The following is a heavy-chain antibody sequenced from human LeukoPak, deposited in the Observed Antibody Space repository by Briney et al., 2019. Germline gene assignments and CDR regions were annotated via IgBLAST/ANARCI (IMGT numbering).Heavy chain of an antibody. V-gene: IGHV3-21*01. D-gene: IGHD3-10*01. Sequence: GGSLRLSCTASGFTFSGYSMNWVRQAPGKGLEWVSSISSSSSYIYYADSVKGRFTISRDNAKNSLYLQMNSLRAEDTAVYYCARVVVRGTNWFDPWGQGTLVTVSS. CDR3: ARVVVRGTNWFDP. CDR1: GFTFSGYS. J-gene: IGHJ5*02. CDR2: ISSSSSYI.